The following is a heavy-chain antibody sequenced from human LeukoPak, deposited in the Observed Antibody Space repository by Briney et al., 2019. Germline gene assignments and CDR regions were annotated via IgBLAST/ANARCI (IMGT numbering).Heavy chain of an antibody. CDR3: GRHVSNGWDYHYGLDV. CDR1: GGSVASTGCY. V-gene: IGHV4-39*01. CDR2: AYYTGAI. D-gene: IGHD6-19*01. J-gene: IGHJ6*02. Sequence: PSETLSLTCTVSGGSVASTGCYWGWIRQPPGKGLEWIGSAYYTGAIHSTPSLKSRLTISVDTSKNQFALTLTSVTAADTAVYYCGRHVSNGWDYHYGLDVWGQGTTVTVSS.